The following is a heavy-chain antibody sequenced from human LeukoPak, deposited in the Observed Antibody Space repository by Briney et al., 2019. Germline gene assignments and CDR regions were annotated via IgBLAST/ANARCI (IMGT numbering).Heavy chain of an antibody. Sequence: VGSLRLSCAASGFTFSTYEMTWVRQAPGKGLEWVSYISSSGATIYYADSVKGRFTISRDNANNSLYLQMNTLRAEDTAVYYCARGTYSSGWYHYWGQGTLVTVSS. D-gene: IGHD6-19*01. J-gene: IGHJ4*02. V-gene: IGHV3-48*03. CDR2: ISSSGATI. CDR3: ARGTYSSGWYHY. CDR1: GFTFSTYE.